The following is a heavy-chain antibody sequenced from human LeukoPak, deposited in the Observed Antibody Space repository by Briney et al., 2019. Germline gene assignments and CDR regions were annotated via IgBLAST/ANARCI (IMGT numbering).Heavy chain of an antibody. CDR2: IYHTGST. D-gene: IGHD3-10*01. Sequence: PETLSHTCTVSVGSVSSTSSSYFWNWMRQPPGKGLEWFGYIYHTGSTKYNPSLESRVTMSVDTFKNQFSLKLRSVTAADTAVYYCTRSIMNFYVSGAWGRGTLVTVSS. J-gene: IGHJ5*02. CDR3: TRSIMNFYVSGA. V-gene: IGHV4-61*01. CDR1: VGSVSSTSSSYF.